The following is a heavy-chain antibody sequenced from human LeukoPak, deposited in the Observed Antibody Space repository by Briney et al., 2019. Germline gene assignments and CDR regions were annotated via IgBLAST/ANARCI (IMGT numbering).Heavy chain of an antibody. J-gene: IGHJ5*02. CDR2: ISNSSYNT. CDR3: ARGHDYGSGNHNWFDP. Sequence: GGSLTLSCPASRFTLSSYAMAWVRPGPGKWLEWVSSISNSSYNTYYADSVKVRFTISRDNSKNTLYLQMNSLRDEDTALYYCARGHDYGSGNHNWFDPWGQGTLVTVSS. D-gene: IGHD3-10*01. V-gene: IGHV3-23*01. CDR1: RFTLSSYA.